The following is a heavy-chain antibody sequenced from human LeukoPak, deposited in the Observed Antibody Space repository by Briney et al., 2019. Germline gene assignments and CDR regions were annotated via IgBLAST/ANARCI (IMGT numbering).Heavy chain of an antibody. J-gene: IGHJ4*02. D-gene: IGHD3-22*01. Sequence: GGSLRLSCAASGFTFTGYGMQWVRQAPGKGLEWVAFIRYDGSNKYYADSVKGRFTISRDNSKNTLYLQMNSLRAEDTAVYYCAKYSHDSSGSYDYWGQGTLVTVSS. V-gene: IGHV3-30*02. CDR3: AKYSHDSSGSYDY. CDR2: IRYDGSNK. CDR1: GFTFTGYG.